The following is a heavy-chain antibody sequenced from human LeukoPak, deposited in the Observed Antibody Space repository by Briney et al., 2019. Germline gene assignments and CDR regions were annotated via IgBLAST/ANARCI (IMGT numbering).Heavy chain of an antibody. CDR2: ISAYNGNT. Sequence: ASVKVSCKASGYTFTSYGISWVRQAPGQGLEWMGWISAYNGNTNYAQKLQGRVTMTTDTSTSTAYIELRSLRSDDTAVYYCARSQYIGYCSSTSCSIWFDPWGQGTLVTVSS. CDR1: GYTFTSYG. J-gene: IGHJ5*02. V-gene: IGHV1-18*01. D-gene: IGHD2-2*01. CDR3: ARSQYIGYCSSTSCSIWFDP.